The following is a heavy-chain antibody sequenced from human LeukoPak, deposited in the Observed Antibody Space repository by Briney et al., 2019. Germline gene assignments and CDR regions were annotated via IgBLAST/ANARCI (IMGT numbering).Heavy chain of an antibody. Sequence: GGSLRLSCAASGFTFSSYSMNWVRQAPGKGLEWVANIKQDGSEKYYVDSVKGRFTISRDNAKNSLYLQMNSLRAEDTAVYYCARVGRDFWSGYYFYYYYYMDVWGKGTTVTVSS. V-gene: IGHV3-7*01. CDR1: GFTFSSYS. CDR2: IKQDGSEK. CDR3: ARVGRDFWSGYYFYYYYYMDV. J-gene: IGHJ6*03. D-gene: IGHD3-3*01.